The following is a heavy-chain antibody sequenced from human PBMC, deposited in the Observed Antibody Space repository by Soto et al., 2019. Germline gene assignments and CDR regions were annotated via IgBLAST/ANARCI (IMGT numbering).Heavy chain of an antibody. D-gene: IGHD4-4*01. CDR2: IKSKTDGGTT. CDR3: TTIFSGYSNYYDAFDI. V-gene: IGHV3-15*01. Sequence: GGSLRVSFAASGFTFSNAWMSWVRQAPGKGLEWVGRIKSKTDGGTTDYAAPVKGRFTISRDDSKNTLYLQMNSLKTEDTAVYYCTTIFSGYSNYYDAFDIWGQGTMVTVSS. J-gene: IGHJ3*02. CDR1: GFTFSNAW.